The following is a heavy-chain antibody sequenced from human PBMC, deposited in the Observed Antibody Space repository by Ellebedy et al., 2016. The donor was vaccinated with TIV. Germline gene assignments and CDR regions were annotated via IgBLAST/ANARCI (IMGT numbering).Heavy chain of an antibody. CDR3: ARGYDNRGFYDCPFDH. J-gene: IGHJ4*02. V-gene: IGHV4-59*01. CDR1: GGSISRYY. D-gene: IGHD3-22*01. CDR2: IYSSGYT. Sequence: MPSETLSLTCSVSGGSISRYYWSWNRQPPGKGLEWIGSIYSSGYTSYNPSLESRVTISLDTSKGQFSLTLTSVTAADTAVYYCARGYDNRGFYDCPFDHWGQGTLVTVSS.